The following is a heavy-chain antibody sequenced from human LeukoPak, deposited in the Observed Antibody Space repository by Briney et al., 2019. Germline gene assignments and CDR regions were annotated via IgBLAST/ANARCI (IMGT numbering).Heavy chain of an antibody. Sequence: ASVKVSCKASGYTFTSYGISWVRQAPGQGLEWMGWISAYNGNTNYAQKLQGRVTITTDESTSTAYMELSSLRSEDTAVYYCARRTMVRGILWGQGTLVTVSS. CDR1: GYTFTSYG. J-gene: IGHJ4*02. V-gene: IGHV1-18*01. D-gene: IGHD3-10*01. CDR2: ISAYNGNT. CDR3: ARRTMVRGIL.